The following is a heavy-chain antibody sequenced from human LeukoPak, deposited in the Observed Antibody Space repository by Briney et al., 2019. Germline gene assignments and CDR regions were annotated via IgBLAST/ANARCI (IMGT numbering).Heavy chain of an antibody. J-gene: IGHJ6*03. D-gene: IGHD3-3*01. CDR2: IYYSGST. Sequence: PSETLSLTCTVSGGSISSSSYYWGWIRQPPGKGLEWIGSIYYSGSTYYNPSLKSRVTISVDTSKNQFSLKLSSVTAADTAVCYCASPRGDFWSGYYPMDVWGKGTTVTVS. CDR3: ASPRGDFWSGYYPMDV. V-gene: IGHV4-39*01. CDR1: GGSISSSSYY.